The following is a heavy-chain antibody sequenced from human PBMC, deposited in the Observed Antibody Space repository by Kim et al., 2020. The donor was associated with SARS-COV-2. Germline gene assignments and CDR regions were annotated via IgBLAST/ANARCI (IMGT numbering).Heavy chain of an antibody. V-gene: IGHV1-18*01. CDR3: ARDHMNRGKFDL. J-gene: IGHJ4*02. Sequence: ASVKVSCQTSGYSFTTYGISWVRQAPGQGPEWMGWIAGNSVSTNFAQKFQVRVTLAADASTSTANMEMWSLRSDDSAVYYCARDHMNRGKFDLWGQGTLV. CDR2: IAGNSVST. CDR1: GYSFTTYG.